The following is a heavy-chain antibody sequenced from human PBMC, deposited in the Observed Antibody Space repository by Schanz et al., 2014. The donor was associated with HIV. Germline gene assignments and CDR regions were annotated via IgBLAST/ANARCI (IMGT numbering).Heavy chain of an antibody. D-gene: IGHD2-21*02. J-gene: IGHJ4*02. CDR2: ISYDGSA. Sequence: QVHLVEFGGGVVQPGRSLRLSCEVSGFSFSNFGMHWVRQAPGKGLEWVAFISYDGSAQYEDSLKGRFFISRDYSKNTLYLQMNSLRTDDTAVYYCAKDLAGEDLLLFHFVIHYWGQGALVTVSS. CDR1: GFSFSNFG. CDR3: AKDLAGEDLLLFHFVIHY. V-gene: IGHV3-30*18.